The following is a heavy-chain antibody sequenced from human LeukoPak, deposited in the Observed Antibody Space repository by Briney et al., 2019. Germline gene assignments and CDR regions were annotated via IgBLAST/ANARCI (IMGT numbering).Heavy chain of an antibody. D-gene: IGHD5-12*01. CDR1: GYTFTSYG. CDR2: INPNSGGT. Sequence: ASVEVSCKASGYTFTSYGISWVRQAPGQGLEWMGWINPNSGGTNYAQKFQGRVTMTRDTSTSTVYMELSSLRSEDTAVYYCAREVKWLRSGAIDYWGQGTLVTVSS. V-gene: IGHV1-2*02. J-gene: IGHJ4*02. CDR3: AREVKWLRSGAIDY.